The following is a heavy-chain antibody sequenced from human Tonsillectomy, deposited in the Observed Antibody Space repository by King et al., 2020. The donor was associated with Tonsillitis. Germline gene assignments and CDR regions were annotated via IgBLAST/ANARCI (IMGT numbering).Heavy chain of an antibody. Sequence: VQLVESGGGLVKPGGSLRLSCAASGFTFSSYSMNWVRQAPGKGLEGGSSISSSSSYIYYPDPVKGRFTISRDNAKNSLYMQMNSLRAEETAVYYCARDGTERSGNWFDPWGQGTLVTVSS. D-gene: IGHD1-1*01. J-gene: IGHJ5*02. CDR1: GFTFSSYS. CDR2: ISSSSSYI. CDR3: ARDGTERSGNWFDP. V-gene: IGHV3-21*01.